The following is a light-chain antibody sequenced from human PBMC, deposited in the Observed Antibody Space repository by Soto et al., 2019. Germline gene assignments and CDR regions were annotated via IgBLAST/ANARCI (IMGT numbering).Light chain of an antibody. CDR1: SSDVGGYNY. J-gene: IGLJ1*01. CDR3: SSYTSSSTLYV. V-gene: IGLV2-14*01. Sequence: QSALAQPASVSGSPGQSSTISCTGTSSDVGGYNYVSWYQQHPGKAPKLMIYEVSNRPSGVSNRFSGSKSGNTASLTISGLLAEDEADYYCSSYTSSSTLYVFGTGTKGTVL. CDR2: EVS.